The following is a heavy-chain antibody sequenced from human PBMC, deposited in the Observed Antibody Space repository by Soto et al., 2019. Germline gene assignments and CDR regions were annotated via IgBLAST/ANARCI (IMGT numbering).Heavy chain of an antibody. Sequence: ASVKVSCKASGYTFTSYGISWVRQAPGQGLEWMGRISAYNGNTNYAQKLQGRVTMTTDTSTSTAYMELRSLRSDDTAVYYCARDLAVVVPAAPYYYYGMDVWGQGTTVTVSS. CDR1: GYTFTSYG. CDR2: ISAYNGNT. CDR3: ARDLAVVVPAAPYYYYGMDV. J-gene: IGHJ6*02. D-gene: IGHD2-2*01. V-gene: IGHV1-18*01.